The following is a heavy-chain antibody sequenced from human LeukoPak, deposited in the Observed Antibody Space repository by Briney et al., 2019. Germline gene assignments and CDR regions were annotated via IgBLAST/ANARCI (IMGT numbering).Heavy chain of an antibody. CDR1: GFSLTTNGVG. Sequence: ESGPTRVKPTQTLTLTCTFSGFSLTTNGVGVGWVRQPQGKALEWLAFIYWDDDKRYSPSLKSRLSIIKDTSKNQVVLTMTNLDPVDTGTYYCAHRGPLYGNWNGRNFDHWGQGTLVTVSS. D-gene: IGHD1-20*01. V-gene: IGHV2-5*02. J-gene: IGHJ4*02. CDR2: IYWDDDK. CDR3: AHRGPLYGNWNGRNFDH.